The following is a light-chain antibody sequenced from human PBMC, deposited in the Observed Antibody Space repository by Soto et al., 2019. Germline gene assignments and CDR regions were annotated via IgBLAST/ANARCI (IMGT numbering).Light chain of an antibody. CDR3: CSSGGSPTDV. CDR2: EVN. J-gene: IGLJ1*01. Sequence: QSALTQPASVSGSPGQSITISCTGTSSNVGSYKFVSWYQQHPGKAPKLMIFEVNKRPSGVSNRFSGSKSGNTASLTISGLKVEDEADYYCCSSGGSPTDVFGTGTKVTVL. CDR1: SSNVGSYKF. V-gene: IGLV2-23*02.